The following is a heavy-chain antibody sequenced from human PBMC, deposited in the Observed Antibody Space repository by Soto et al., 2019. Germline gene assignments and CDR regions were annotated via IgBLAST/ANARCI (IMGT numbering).Heavy chain of an antibody. D-gene: IGHD2-15*01. Sequence: PGGSLRLSCAASGFTFSSYSMNWVRQAPGKGLEWVSYISSSSSTIYYADSVKGRFTISRDNAKNSLYLQMNSLRAEDTAVYYCARDLLSSGGSPGGFDPWGQGTLVTVSS. CDR2: ISSSSSTI. V-gene: IGHV3-48*01. J-gene: IGHJ5*02. CDR3: ARDLLSSGGSPGGFDP. CDR1: GFTFSSYS.